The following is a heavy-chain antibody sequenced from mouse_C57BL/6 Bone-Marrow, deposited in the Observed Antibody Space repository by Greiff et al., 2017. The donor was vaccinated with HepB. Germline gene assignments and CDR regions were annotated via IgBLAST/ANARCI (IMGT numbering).Heavy chain of an antibody. CDR3: ARSNTTVVATRYFDV. Sequence: QVQLKQSGAELVKPGASVKISCKASGYAFSSYWMNWVKQRPGKGLEWIGQIYPGDGDTNYNGKFKGKATLTADKSSSTAYMQLSSLTSEDSAVYFCARSNTTVVATRYFDVWGTGTTVTVSS. CDR1: GYAFSSYW. J-gene: IGHJ1*03. CDR2: IYPGDGDT. D-gene: IGHD1-1*01. V-gene: IGHV1-80*01.